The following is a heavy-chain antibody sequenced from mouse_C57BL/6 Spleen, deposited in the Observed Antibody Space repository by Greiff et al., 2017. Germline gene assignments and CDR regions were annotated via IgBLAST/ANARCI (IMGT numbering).Heavy chain of an antibody. Sequence: VQLQQPGAELVMPGASVKLSCKASGYTFTSYWMHWVKQRPGQGLEWIGEIDPSDSYTNYNQKFKGKSTLTVDKSSSTAYMQLRSLTSEDSAVYYCARRGQLRLRYAMDYWGQGTSVTVSS. CDR2: IDPSDSYT. V-gene: IGHV1-69*01. CDR3: ARRGQLRLRYAMDY. D-gene: IGHD3-2*02. CDR1: GYTFTSYW. J-gene: IGHJ4*01.